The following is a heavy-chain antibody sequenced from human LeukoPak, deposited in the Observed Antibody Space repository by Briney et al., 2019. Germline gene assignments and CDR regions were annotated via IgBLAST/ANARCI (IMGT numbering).Heavy chain of an antibody. D-gene: IGHD5-12*01. Sequence: TGGSLRLSCAASGFIFSSYGMHWVRQAPGKGLEWVAFMWSDGINQYYADSVKGRFAISRDNSKNTLYLQMNSLRVEDTAVYYCARDRGAGGYDHDYWGQGALVTVSS. CDR3: ARDRGAGGYDHDY. J-gene: IGHJ4*02. CDR1: GFIFSSYG. CDR2: MWSDGINQ. V-gene: IGHV3-33*08.